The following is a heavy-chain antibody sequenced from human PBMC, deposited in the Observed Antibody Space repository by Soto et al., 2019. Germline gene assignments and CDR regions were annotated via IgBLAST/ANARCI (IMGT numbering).Heavy chain of an antibody. J-gene: IGHJ6*02. V-gene: IGHV3-30*18. Sequence: QVQLVESGGGVVQPGRSLRLSCVVSGFSFSPYGFHWARQAPGKGLEWVAVISYDGSNNYYADSVKGRFSISRDNSKNTVYLQMNSLRPEDTAVYYCAKGPRMAAGPRYYGMDSWGQGTTVTVSS. D-gene: IGHD6-13*01. CDR3: AKGPRMAAGPRYYGMDS. CDR1: GFSFSPYG. CDR2: ISYDGSNN.